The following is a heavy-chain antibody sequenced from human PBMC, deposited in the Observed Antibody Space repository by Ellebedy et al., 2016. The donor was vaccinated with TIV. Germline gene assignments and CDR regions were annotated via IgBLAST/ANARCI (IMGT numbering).Heavy chain of an antibody. CDR1: GGSISGHY. CDR2: IYSSGST. J-gene: IGHJ6*03. V-gene: IGHV4-59*08. CDR3: ARKNYMDV. Sequence: SETLSLTCTVSGGSISGHYWTWIRQAPGKGLEWIGYIYSSGSTDYNPSLKSRVTISVDTSRNHFSLNLNSVTAADTAVYYCARKNYMDVWGKGTTVTVSS.